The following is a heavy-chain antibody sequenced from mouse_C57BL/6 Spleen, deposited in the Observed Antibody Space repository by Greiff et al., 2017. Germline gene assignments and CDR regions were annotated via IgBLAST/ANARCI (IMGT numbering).Heavy chain of an antibody. CDR1: GYTFTDHT. V-gene: IGHV1-78*01. CDR3: ARGGIRYRGNFDV. Sequence: VQLQQSDAGLVKPGASVKISCKVSGYTFTDHTIHWMKQRPEQGLEWIGYIYPRDGSTKYNEQFKGKATLTADKSSSTAYMQLNSLTSEDSAVYFCARGGIRYRGNFDVWGTGTTVTVSS. J-gene: IGHJ1*03. CDR2: IYPRDGST. D-gene: IGHD1-1*01.